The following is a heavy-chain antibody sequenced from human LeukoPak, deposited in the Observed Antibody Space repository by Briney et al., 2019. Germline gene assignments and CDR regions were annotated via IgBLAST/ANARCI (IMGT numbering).Heavy chain of an antibody. CDR2: ISYDGSNK. CDR1: GFTFSSYA. Sequence: GGSLRLSCAASGFTFSSYAMHWVRQAPGKGLEWVAVISYDGSNKYYADSVKGRFTISRDNSKNTLYLQMNSLRAEDTAVYYCAKSEVTTAYVDYWGQGTLVTVSS. CDR3: AKSEVTTAYVDY. D-gene: IGHD4-17*01. V-gene: IGHV3-30-3*02. J-gene: IGHJ4*02.